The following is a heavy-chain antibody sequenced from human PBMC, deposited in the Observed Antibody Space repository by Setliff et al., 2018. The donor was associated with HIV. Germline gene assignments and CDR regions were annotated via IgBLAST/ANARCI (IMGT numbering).Heavy chain of an antibody. J-gene: IGHJ6*04. CDR3: MRGPRLGPVDV. Sequence: PGGSLRLSCAASGFTFSTYGMHWVRQAPGKGLEWLAVVSSDASNQYYGDSVKGRFTISRDNSKNTLFLQMNSLRVEDTAVYYCMRGPRLGPVDVWGKGATVTVSS. CDR1: GFTFSTYG. D-gene: IGHD3-16*01. V-gene: IGHV3-30*03. CDR2: VSSDASNQ.